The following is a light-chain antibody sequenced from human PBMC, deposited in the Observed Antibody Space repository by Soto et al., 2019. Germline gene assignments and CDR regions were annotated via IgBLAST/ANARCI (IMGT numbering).Light chain of an antibody. CDR1: SSDVGAYNY. Sequence: QPVLTQPASVSGSPGQSITISCTGTSSDVGAYNYVSWYQHHPGKAPKVMIYDVSNRPSGVSNRFSGSKSGNTASLTISGLQPEDEADYYCSSYTSSSTLVFGGGTKLTVL. CDR2: DVS. CDR3: SSYTSSSTLV. V-gene: IGLV2-14*03. J-gene: IGLJ2*01.